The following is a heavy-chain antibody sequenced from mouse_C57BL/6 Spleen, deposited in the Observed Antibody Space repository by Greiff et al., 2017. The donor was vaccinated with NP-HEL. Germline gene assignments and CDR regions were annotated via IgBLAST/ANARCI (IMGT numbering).Heavy chain of an antibody. V-gene: IGHV1-47*01. Sequence: VHLVESGAELVKPGASVKMSCKASGYTFTTYPIEWMKQNHGKSLEWIGNFHPYNDDTKYNEKFKGKATLTVEKSSSTVYLELSRLTSDDSAVYYCARGGRSSPYYYAMDYWGQGTSVTVSS. CDR3: ARGGRSSPYYYAMDY. CDR1: GYTFTTYP. D-gene: IGHD1-1*01. J-gene: IGHJ4*01. CDR2: FHPYNDDT.